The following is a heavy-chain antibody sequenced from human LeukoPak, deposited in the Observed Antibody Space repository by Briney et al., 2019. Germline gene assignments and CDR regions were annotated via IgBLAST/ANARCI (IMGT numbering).Heavy chain of an antibody. Sequence: GASVKVSCKASGGTFSSYAISWVRQAPGQGLEWMGGIIPIFGTANYAQKFQGRVTITADKSTSTAYMGLSSLRSEDTAVYYCARADYDILTGLKSGFDYWGQGTLVTVSS. CDR1: GGTFSSYA. J-gene: IGHJ4*02. CDR2: IIPIFGTA. D-gene: IGHD3-9*01. CDR3: ARADYDILTGLKSGFDY. V-gene: IGHV1-69*06.